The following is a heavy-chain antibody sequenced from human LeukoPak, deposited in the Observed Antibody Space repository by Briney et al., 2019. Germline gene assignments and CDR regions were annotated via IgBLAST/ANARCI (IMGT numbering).Heavy chain of an antibody. CDR1: GYTFTGSY. D-gene: IGHD6-19*01. Sequence: ASVKVSCKASGYTFTGSYMHWVRQAPGQGLEWRGWINPNRGRTNYEQKFQGRVTMTRDTSISTAYMELSRLRSDDTAVYYCAREGVYSSGWYDYWGQGTLVNVSS. CDR2: INPNRGRT. J-gene: IGHJ4*02. V-gene: IGHV1-2*02. CDR3: AREGVYSSGWYDY.